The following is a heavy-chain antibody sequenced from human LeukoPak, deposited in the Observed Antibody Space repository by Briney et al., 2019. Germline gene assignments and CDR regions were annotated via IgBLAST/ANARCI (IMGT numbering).Heavy chain of an antibody. CDR2: ISHSGST. CDR3: ARGPPPGYYDSSGYHN. CDR1: GGSFSGYY. Sequence: SETLSLTCAVYGGSFSGYYWSWIRQPPGKGLEWIGEISHSGSTNYNPSLKSRVTISVDTSKNQFSLKLSSVTAADTAVYYCARGPPPGYYDSSGYHNWGQGTLVTVSS. D-gene: IGHD3-22*01. V-gene: IGHV4-34*01. J-gene: IGHJ4*02.